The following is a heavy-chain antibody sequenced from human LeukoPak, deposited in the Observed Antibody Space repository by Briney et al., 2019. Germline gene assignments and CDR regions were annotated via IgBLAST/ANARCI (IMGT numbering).Heavy chain of an antibody. CDR2: YDGSNN. Sequence: YDGSNNYYAVSVKARFTISTDNSKNPLYLQMNSLRAEDTAVYYCARGPAWFGELGYGMDVWGQGTTVTASS. D-gene: IGHD3-10*01. V-gene: IGHV3-33*01. J-gene: IGHJ6*02. CDR3: ARGPAWFGELGYGMDV.